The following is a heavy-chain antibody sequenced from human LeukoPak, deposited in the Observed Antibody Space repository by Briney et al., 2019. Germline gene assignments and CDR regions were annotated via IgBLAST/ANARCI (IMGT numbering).Heavy chain of an antibody. D-gene: IGHD3-10*01. J-gene: IGHJ6*03. CDR2: INGSGST. V-gene: IGHV4-34*01. CDR1: GGSFSGYY. CDR3: ARGYYFGSGSYYHYHYYMDV. Sequence: SSETLSLTCAIYGGSFSGYYWSWIRQPPGKGLEWIGEINGSGSTNYNSSLKSRITISIDTSMNQFSLKLSSVTAADTAMYYCARGYYFGSGSYYHYHYYMDVWGKGTTVTISS.